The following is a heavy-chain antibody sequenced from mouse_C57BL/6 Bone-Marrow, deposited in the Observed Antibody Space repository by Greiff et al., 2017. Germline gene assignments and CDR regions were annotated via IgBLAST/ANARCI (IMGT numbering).Heavy chain of an antibody. CDR1: GFSLSTSGMG. D-gene: IGHD2-3*01. V-gene: IGHV8-12*01. J-gene: IGHJ3*01. Sequence: QVTLKVSGPGLLQSSQPLSLTCSFSGFSLSTSGMGVSWIRQPSGKGLEWLAHIYWDDDKRYNPSLKSRLTISKDTSRNQVFLKITSVDTADTATYCCGRREENGYSWFAYWGQGTLVTVSA. CDR2: IYWDDDK. CDR3: GRREENGYSWFAY.